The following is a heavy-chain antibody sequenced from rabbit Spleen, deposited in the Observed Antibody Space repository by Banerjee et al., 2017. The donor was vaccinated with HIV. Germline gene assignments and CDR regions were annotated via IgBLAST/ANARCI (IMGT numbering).Heavy chain of an antibody. CDR2: IYGGSGGST. V-gene: IGHV1S40*01. J-gene: IGHJ3*01. CDR1: GFSFSTSYY. Sequence: QSLEESGGDRVKPGASLTLTCTASGFSFSTSYYMCWVRQAPGKGLECIACIYGGSGGSTWYASWAKGRFTISKTSSTTVTLQMTSLTAADTATYFCARFYAGYGDFGYAAMWGQGTLVTVS. D-gene: IGHD7-1*01. CDR3: ARFYAGYGDFGYAAM.